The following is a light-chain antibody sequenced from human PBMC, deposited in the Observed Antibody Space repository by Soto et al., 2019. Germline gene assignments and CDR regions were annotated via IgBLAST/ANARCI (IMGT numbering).Light chain of an antibody. J-gene: IGLJ3*02. Sequence: QTVVTQSPSASASLGASVKLTCTLSSGHSSFAIAWHQLQPEKGPRYLMKVDSDGSHNKGDGIPDRFSGSSSGAERYLTISSLQSEDEADYYCQSWVTGLDWVFGGGTKLTVL. V-gene: IGLV4-69*01. CDR2: VDSDGSH. CDR3: QSWVTGLDWV. CDR1: SGHSSFA.